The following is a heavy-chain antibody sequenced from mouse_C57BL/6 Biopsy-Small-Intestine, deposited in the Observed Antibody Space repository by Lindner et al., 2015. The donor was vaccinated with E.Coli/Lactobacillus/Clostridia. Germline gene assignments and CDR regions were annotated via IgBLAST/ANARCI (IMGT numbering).Heavy chain of an antibody. J-gene: IGHJ1*03. D-gene: IGHD2-5*01. CDR2: ISSGGSYT. CDR1: GFTFSSYG. Sequence: QLQESGGDLVKPGGSLKLSCAASGFTFSSYGMSWVRQSPDKGLEWVATISSGGSYTYYPDSVKGRFTISRDNAKNTLYLQMSSLKSEDTAMYYCARNYSNYGWYFDVWGTGTTVTVSS. V-gene: IGHV5-6*01. CDR3: ARNYSNYGWYFDV.